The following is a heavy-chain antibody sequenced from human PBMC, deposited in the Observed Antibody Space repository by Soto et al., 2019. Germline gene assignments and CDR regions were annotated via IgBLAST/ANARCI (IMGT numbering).Heavy chain of an antibody. J-gene: IGHJ4*02. CDR1: GDSVSSNSVA. CDR2: TYYRSKWYI. V-gene: IGHV6-1*01. CDR3: ARTKGYLDY. Sequence: PSQTLSLTCAISGDSVSSNSVAWNWIRQSPSRGLEWLGRTYYRSKWYIEYAVSLKSRITINPDTSKNQFSLQLNSATPEDTAVYYCARTKGYLDYWGQGTLVTVSS.